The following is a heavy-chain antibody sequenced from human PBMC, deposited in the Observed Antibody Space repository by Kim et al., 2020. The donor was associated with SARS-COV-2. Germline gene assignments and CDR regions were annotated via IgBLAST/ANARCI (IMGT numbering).Heavy chain of an antibody. D-gene: IGHD3-10*01. V-gene: IGHV3-21*01. CDR1: GFTFSSYS. CDR3: ARDNVAYYYGSVFWVAPGGVVNYYYGMDV. CDR2: ISSSSSYI. J-gene: IGHJ6*02. Sequence: GGSLRLSCAASGFTFSSYSMNWVRQAPGKGLEWVSSISSSSSYIYYADSVKGRFTISRDNAKNSLYLQMNSLRAEDTAVYYCARDNVAYYYGSVFWVAPGGVVNYYYGMDVWGQGTTVTVSS.